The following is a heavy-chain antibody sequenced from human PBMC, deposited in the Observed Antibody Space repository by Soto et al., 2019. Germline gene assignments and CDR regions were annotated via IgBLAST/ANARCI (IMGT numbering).Heavy chain of an antibody. D-gene: IGHD2-2*01. CDR3: ATSPGGGGY. CDR1: GFTVSNNY. J-gene: IGHJ4*02. V-gene: IGHV3-53*01. CDR2: IYSGGYT. Sequence: EVQLVESGGGLIQPGGSLRLSCAVSGFTVSNNYMSWVRQAPGKGLEGVSVIYSGGYTAYGDSVKGRFTISRDNSKNTIHLQIKSVGPAERGVFYCATSPGGGGYWGQGTLVTVSS.